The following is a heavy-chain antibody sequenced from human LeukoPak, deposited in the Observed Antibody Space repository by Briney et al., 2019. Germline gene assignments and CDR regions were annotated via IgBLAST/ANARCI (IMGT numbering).Heavy chain of an antibody. CDR1: GGSISSYY. D-gene: IGHD6-19*01. V-gene: IGHV4-59*01. CDR3: ARDHGGWPYYYYMDV. CDR2: IYYSGST. J-gene: IGHJ6*03. Sequence: PSETLSLTCTVSGGSISSYYWSWIRQPPGKGLEWIGYIYYSGSTNYNPSLKSRVTISVDTSKNQLSLKLSSVTAADTAVYYCARDHGGWPYYYYMDVWGKGTTVTISS.